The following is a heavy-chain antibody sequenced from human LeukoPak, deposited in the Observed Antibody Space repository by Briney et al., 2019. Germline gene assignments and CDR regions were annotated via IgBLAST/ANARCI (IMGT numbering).Heavy chain of an antibody. V-gene: IGHV3-74*01. CDR1: GFTFSTYW. CDR3: AKDHRGTYYYDSSDVF. CDR2: INSDGTTT. J-gene: IGHJ4*02. Sequence: PGGSLRLSCAASGFTFSTYWMHWVRQAPGEELVWVSRINSDGTTTTYADSVKGRFTISRDNAKNTLYLQMNSLRAEDTAVYYCAKDHRGTYYYDSSDVFWGQGTLVTVSS. D-gene: IGHD3-22*01.